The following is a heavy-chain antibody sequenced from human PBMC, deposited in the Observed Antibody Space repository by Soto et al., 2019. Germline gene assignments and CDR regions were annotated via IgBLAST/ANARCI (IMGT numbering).Heavy chain of an antibody. CDR2: IWYDGSNK. J-gene: IGHJ4*02. CDR3: ARRHSSGWYYFHY. D-gene: IGHD6-19*01. V-gene: IGHV3-33*01. Sequence: PGGSLRLSCAASGFTFSSYGMHWVRQAPGKGLEWVAVIWYDGSNKYYADSVKGRFTISRDNSKNTLYLQMNSLRAEDTAVYYCARRHSSGWYYFHYWGQGTMVTVYS. CDR1: GFTFSSYG.